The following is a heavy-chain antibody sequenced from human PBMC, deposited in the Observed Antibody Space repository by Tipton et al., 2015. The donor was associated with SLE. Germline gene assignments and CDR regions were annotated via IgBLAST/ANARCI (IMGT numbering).Heavy chain of an antibody. CDR2: TYPTGNT. V-gene: IGHV4-4*07. CDR3: VVCSPSSCSYFDY. Sequence: TLSLTCTVSGGSISSYYWSWIRQPAGKGLEWIGRTYPTGNTNYNPSLNSRVTMSVDTSKNQFSLNLTSVTAADTAVYYCVVCSPSSCSYFDYWGQGTLVTVSS. J-gene: IGHJ4*02. D-gene: IGHD2-2*01. CDR1: GGSISSYY.